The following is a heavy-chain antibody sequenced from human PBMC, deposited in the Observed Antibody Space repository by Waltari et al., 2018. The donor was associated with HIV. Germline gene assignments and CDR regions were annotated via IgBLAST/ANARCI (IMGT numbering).Heavy chain of an antibody. CDR3: AKGTAEYYGSGRLGV. CDR1: GFTFDDYA. V-gene: IGHV3-9*01. J-gene: IGHJ6*02. Sequence: EVQLVESGGGLVQPGRSLRLSCAASGFTFDDYAMPWVRQAPGKGLEWVSGISWNSGSIGYADSVKVRFTISRDNAKNSLYLQMNSLRAEDTALYYCAKGTAEYYGSGRLGVWGQGTTVTVSS. D-gene: IGHD3-10*01. CDR2: ISWNSGSI.